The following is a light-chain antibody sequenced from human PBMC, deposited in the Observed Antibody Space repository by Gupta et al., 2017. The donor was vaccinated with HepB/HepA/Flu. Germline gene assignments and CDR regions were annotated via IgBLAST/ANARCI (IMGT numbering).Light chain of an antibody. V-gene: IGLV1-40*01. CDR2: GNS. CDR3: QSYDSSLSGSRVV. CDR1: SSNIGAGYD. J-gene: IGLJ2*01. Sequence: QSVLTPPPSLSAAPGQRVTISCTGSSSNIGAGYDVHWYQQLPGTAPKLLIYGNSNRPSGVPDRFSGSKSGTSASLAITGLQAEDEADYYCQSYDSSLSGSRVVFGGGTKLTVL.